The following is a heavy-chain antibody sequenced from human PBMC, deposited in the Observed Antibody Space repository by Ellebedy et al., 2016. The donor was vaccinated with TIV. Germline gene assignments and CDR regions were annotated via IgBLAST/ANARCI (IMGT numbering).Heavy chain of an antibody. D-gene: IGHD6-13*01. CDR3: ARHGPRYSSSPIGY. V-gene: IGHV4-39*01. CDR1: GGAISSGAYY. Sequence: SETLSLTXTVSGGAISSGAYYWSWVRQHPGKGLEWIGYIYHTGSTYHNPPLKSRVTISVDTSKNQFSLKLSSVTAADTAVYYCARHGPRYSSSPIGYWGQGTLVTVSS. CDR2: IYHTGST. J-gene: IGHJ4*02.